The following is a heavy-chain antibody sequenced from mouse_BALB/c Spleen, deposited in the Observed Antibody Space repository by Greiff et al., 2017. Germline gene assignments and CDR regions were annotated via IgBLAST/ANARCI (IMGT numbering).Heavy chain of an antibody. J-gene: IGHJ3*01. CDR1: GFTFSDYY. CDR2: ISDGGSYT. Sequence: EVQRVESGGGLVKPGGSLKLSCAASGFTFSDYYMYWVRQTPEKRLEWVATISDGGSYTYYPDSVKGRFTISRDNAKNNLYLQMSSLKSEDTAMYYCARDSLYYYGSSRFAYWGQGTLVTVSA. D-gene: IGHD1-1*01. CDR3: ARDSLYYYGSSRFAY. V-gene: IGHV5-4*02.